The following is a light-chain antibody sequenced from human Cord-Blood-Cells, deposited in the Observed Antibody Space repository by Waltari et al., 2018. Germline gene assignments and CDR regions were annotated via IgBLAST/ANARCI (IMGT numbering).Light chain of an antibody. J-gene: IGKJ2*01. V-gene: IGKV3-11*01. CDR1: QSVSSY. Sequence: EIVLTQSPATLSLSPGESANLSCRATQSVSSYLAWYQQKPGQAPRLLIYDASNRATGIPARFSGSGSGTDFTLTISSLEPEDFAVYYCQQRSNWPPEYTFGQGTKLEIK. CDR2: DAS. CDR3: QQRSNWPPEYT.